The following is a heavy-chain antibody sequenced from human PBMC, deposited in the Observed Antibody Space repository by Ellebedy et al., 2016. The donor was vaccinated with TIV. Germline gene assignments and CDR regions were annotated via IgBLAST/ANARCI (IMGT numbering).Heavy chain of an antibody. Sequence: SETLSLTXTVSGDSISAYYWSWIRQPAGKGLEWIGRVSTTGTTNYNPSLKSRVTMSVDRSKNQFSLRLTSVTAADTAIYYCASRRGSFVFRGPTTDSLDYWGQGTLVTVSS. CDR2: VSTTGTT. CDR1: GDSISAYY. V-gene: IGHV4-4*07. D-gene: IGHD3-10*01. CDR3: ASRRGSFVFRGPTTDSLDY. J-gene: IGHJ4*02.